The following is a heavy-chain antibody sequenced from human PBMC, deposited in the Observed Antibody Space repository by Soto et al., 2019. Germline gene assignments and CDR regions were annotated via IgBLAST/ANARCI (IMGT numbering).Heavy chain of an antibody. J-gene: IGHJ4*02. CDR1: GYIFTNYY. Sequence: ASVKVSCKASGYIFTNYYIHWVRQAPGQGLEWMAIINPSGGSTNYAQKFQDRVTLARDTFTNTVYMELSSLRSEDTAIYYCARDLTSGDYWGQGTLVTVSS. CDR2: INPSGGST. D-gene: IGHD7-27*01. V-gene: IGHV1-46*01. CDR3: ARDLTSGDY.